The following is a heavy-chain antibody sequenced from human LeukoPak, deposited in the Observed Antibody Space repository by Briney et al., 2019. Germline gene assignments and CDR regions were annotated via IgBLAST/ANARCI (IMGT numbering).Heavy chain of an antibody. J-gene: IGHJ4*02. D-gene: IGHD1-14*01. CDR2: IVVGSGNT. Sequence: ASVKVSCKTSGFTFTSSGMQWVRQARGQRLEWIGWIVVGSGNTNYAQKFQKRVTITRGMSTSTAYMELNSLRSEDTAVYYCAATTATGGFDYWGQGTLVTVSS. V-gene: IGHV1-58*02. CDR3: AATTATGGFDY. CDR1: GFTFTSSG.